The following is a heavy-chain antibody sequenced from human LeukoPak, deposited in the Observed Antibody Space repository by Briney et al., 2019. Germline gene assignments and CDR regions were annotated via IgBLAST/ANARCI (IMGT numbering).Heavy chain of an antibody. D-gene: IGHD3-22*01. V-gene: IGHV4-61*08. CDR3: VRETTTEYYDSSGYYRQTEVFDA. CDR2: VYYSGRT. CDR1: GDSVRSDAYY. Sequence: PSETLSLTCSVSGDSVRSDAYYWGWIRQPPGKGLEWIGFVYYSGRTNYNASLKSRVTMSVDTSKNQFSLMLRSATVADTAVYYCVRETTTEYYDSSGYYRQTEVFDAWGQGTMVTVPS. J-gene: IGHJ3*01.